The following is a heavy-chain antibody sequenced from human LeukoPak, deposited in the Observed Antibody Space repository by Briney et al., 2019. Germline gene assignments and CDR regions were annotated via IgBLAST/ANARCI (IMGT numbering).Heavy chain of an antibody. CDR3: ARFPMVRGVIISY. Sequence: GGSLRLSCAASGFTISSYWMHWVRQAPGKGLVWVSRINSDGSSTSYADSVKGRFTISRDNAKNTLYLQMNSLRAEDTAVYYCARFPMVRGVIISYWGQGTLVTVSS. CDR2: INSDGSST. V-gene: IGHV3-74*01. J-gene: IGHJ4*02. D-gene: IGHD3-10*01. CDR1: GFTISSYW.